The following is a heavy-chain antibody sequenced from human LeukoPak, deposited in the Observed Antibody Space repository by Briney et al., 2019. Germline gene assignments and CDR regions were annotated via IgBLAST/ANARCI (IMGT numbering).Heavy chain of an antibody. CDR3: ARNPHADYSASGTYTYYFDF. CDR2: ISDDATNK. CDR1: GFTFSNSG. Sequence: GGSLRLSCVASGFTFSNSGMHWVRQAPGKGLEWVAFISDDATNKYYTDSVKGRFTISRDNSKNTLYLQMNSLRAEDTAVYYCARNPHADYSASGTYTYYFDFWGQGALVTVSS. V-gene: IGHV3-30*03. J-gene: IGHJ4*02. D-gene: IGHD3-10*01.